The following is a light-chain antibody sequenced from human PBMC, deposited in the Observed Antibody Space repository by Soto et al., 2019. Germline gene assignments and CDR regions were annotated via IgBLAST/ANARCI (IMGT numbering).Light chain of an antibody. CDR2: GAS. J-gene: IGKJ1*01. CDR3: QQYGNSPWT. V-gene: IGKV3-20*01. Sequence: EIVLTQSPGTLSLSPGERATLSCRASQSVSSNYLAWCQQKPGQAPMLLIYGASSRATGIPDRFSGSGAGTDFTLTISRLEPEDFAVYYCQQYGNSPWTLGQGTKVEIK. CDR1: QSVSSNY.